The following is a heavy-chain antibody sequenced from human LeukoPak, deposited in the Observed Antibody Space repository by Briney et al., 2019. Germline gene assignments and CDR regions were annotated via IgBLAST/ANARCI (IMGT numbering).Heavy chain of an antibody. CDR1: GFTFSSYA. D-gene: IGHD6-13*01. CDR2: NSGSGGST. CDR3: AKSGAAAQLYYYYGMDV. J-gene: IGHJ6*02. V-gene: IGHV3-23*01. Sequence: GGSLRLSCAASGFTFSSYAMSWVRQAPGKGLEWVSANSGSGGSTYYADSVKGRFTISRDNSKNTLYLQMNSLRAEDTAVYYCAKSGAAAQLYYYYGMDVWGQGTTVTVSS.